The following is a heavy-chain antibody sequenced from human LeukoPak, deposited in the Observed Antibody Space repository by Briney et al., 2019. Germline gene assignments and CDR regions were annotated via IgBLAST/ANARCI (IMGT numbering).Heavy chain of an antibody. Sequence: SETLSLTCTVSGGSISGYYWSWIRQPAGKGLEWIGRVYTSGSTNYNPSLKSRVTMSIDTSKNQFSLNLSSVTAADTAVYYCARESYRGSYYSPYDYWGQGTLVTVSS. J-gene: IGHJ4*02. V-gene: IGHV4-4*07. CDR1: GGSISGYY. CDR2: VYTSGST. CDR3: ARESYRGSYYSPYDY. D-gene: IGHD1-26*01.